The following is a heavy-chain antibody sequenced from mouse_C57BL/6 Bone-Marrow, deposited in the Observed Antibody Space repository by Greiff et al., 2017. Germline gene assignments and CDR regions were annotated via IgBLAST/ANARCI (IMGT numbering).Heavy chain of an antibody. Sequence: QVQLQQPGAELVRPGASVKVSCKASGYTFTSYWMHWVKQRTGQGLEWIGRIHPSDSDTNYNQKFKGKATLTVDKSSSTAYMQLSSLTSEDSAVYVCAIERLRRDYAMDYWGQGTSVTVS. J-gene: IGHJ4*01. CDR2: IHPSDSDT. CDR1: GYTFTSYW. V-gene: IGHV1-74*01. D-gene: IGHD2-4*01. CDR3: AIERLRRDYAMDY.